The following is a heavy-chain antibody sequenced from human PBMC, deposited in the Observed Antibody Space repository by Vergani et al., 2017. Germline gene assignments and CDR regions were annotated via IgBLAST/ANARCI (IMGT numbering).Heavy chain of an antibody. CDR2: ISYDGSNK. CDR1: GFTFSSYA. D-gene: IGHD3-22*01. V-gene: IGHV3-30-3*01. Sequence: QVQLVESGGGVVQPGRSLRLSCAASGFTFSSYAMHWVRQAPGKGLEWVAVISYDGSNKSYADSVKGRFTISRDNAKNTLYLQMNSLRAEDTAVYYCAAIPPSPNYYDSSGYSEAFDYWGQGTLVTVSS. J-gene: IGHJ4*02. CDR3: AAIPPSPNYYDSSGYSEAFDY.